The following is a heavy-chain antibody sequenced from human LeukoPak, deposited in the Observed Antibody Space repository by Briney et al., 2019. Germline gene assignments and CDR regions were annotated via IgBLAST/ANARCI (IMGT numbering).Heavy chain of an antibody. CDR1: GFTFSSYG. V-gene: IGHV3-33*01. Sequence: GGSLRLSCAASGFTFSSYGMHWVRQAPGKGLEWVAVIWYDGSNKYYADSVKGRFTISRDNSKNTLYLQMNSLRAEDTAVYYCARDRKEAVAGDEYGMDVWGQGTTVTVSS. D-gene: IGHD6-19*01. J-gene: IGHJ6*02. CDR2: IWYDGSNK. CDR3: ARDRKEAVAGDEYGMDV.